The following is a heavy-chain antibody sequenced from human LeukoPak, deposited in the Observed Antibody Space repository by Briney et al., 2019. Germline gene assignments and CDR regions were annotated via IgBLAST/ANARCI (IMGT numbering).Heavy chain of an antibody. V-gene: IGHV4-59*01. Sequence: SETLSLTCTVSGGSISSYYWSWLRQPPGKGLEWIGYIYHSGSTNYNPSLESRVTLSVDTSKNQFSLKLSSVNAADTAVYYCARDPAPGYFDFWGQGSLVTVSS. CDR3: ARDPAPGYFDF. CDR2: IYHSGST. CDR1: GGSISSYY. J-gene: IGHJ4*02.